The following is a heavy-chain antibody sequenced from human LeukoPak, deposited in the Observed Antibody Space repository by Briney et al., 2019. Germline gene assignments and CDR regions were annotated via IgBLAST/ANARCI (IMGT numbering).Heavy chain of an antibody. V-gene: IGHV3-48*01. Sequence: GGSLRLSCAASGFSFSSYSFNWVRQAPGKGLEWVSYISRIISYADSVKGRFTMSRDNAKNSLYLQMNSLRAEDTAVYYCAKELSITMIVAFDYWGQGTLVTVSS. CDR3: AKELSITMIVAFDY. CDR2: ISRII. CDR1: GFSFSSYS. D-gene: IGHD3-22*01. J-gene: IGHJ4*02.